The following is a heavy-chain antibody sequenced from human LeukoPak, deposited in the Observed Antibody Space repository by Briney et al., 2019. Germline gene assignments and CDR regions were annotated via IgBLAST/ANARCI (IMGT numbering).Heavy chain of an antibody. V-gene: IGHV3-30*02. D-gene: IGHD1-1*01. J-gene: IGHJ5*02. CDR1: GFSFSVFG. CDR2: IRYDGSNK. Sequence: GGSLSLSCAASGFSFSVFGMHWVRQAPGKGLEWVAFIRYDGSNKYYADSVKGRFTISRDDSKNTLYLQMNSLRAEDTAVYYCATDVHPGNNWFDPWGQGTLVTVSS. CDR3: ATDVHPGNNWFDP.